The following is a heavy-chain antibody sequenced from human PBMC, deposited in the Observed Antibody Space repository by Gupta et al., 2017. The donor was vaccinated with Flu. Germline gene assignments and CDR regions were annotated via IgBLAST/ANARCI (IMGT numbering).Heavy chain of an antibody. D-gene: IGHD2-15*01. CDR3: ARGISEEAYFDY. V-gene: IGHV1-46*04. Sequence: QVQLVQSGAEVKKPGVSVKLSCKASGYTFSNYYLHWVRQAPGQGLEWMGIINPSGGSISYAQMLQGRITMTTDTSTRTVYIALRSLGSEDTAIYYWARGISEEAYFDYWGQGTLVTVSS. J-gene: IGHJ4*02. CDR2: INPSGGSI. CDR1: GYTFSNYY.